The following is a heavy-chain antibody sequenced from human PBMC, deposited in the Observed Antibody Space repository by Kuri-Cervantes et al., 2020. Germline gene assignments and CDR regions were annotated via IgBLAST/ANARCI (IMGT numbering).Heavy chain of an antibody. V-gene: IGHV4-39*07. Sequence: SETLSLTCTVSSGSVTGTVYNWAWIRQSPGKGLEWIASFYHSGSTYYNPSLKSRVTISVDTSKNQFSLKLSSVTAADTAVYYCARGRNRYYDYIWGSYRYVAFDIWGQGTMVTVSS. CDR3: ARGRNRYYDYIWGSYRYVAFDI. CDR1: SGSVTGTVYN. D-gene: IGHD3-16*02. CDR2: FYHSGST. J-gene: IGHJ3*02.